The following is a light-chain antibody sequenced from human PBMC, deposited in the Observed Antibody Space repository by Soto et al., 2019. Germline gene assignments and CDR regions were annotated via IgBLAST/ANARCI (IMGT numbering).Light chain of an antibody. V-gene: IGKV4-1*01. CDR3: QQYYSTIT. J-gene: IGKJ5*01. CDR1: QSVLYSSNNKNY. CDR2: WAS. Sequence: DIVMTQSPDSLAVSLGERATINCKSSQSVLYSSNNKNYLAWYQQKPGQPPKLLIYWASTRESGVPDRFSGSGSGTDFTLTISSLQADDVAVYYCQQYYSTITFGQGTRLEIK.